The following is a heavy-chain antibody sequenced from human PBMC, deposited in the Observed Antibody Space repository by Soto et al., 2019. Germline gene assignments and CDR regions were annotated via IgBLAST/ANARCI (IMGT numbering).Heavy chain of an antibody. D-gene: IGHD1-26*01. CDR2: ISGSGGST. CDR3: AKDYSGSYVFSG. Sequence: GGSLRLSCAASGFTFSSYSMNWVRQAPGKGLEWVSSISGSGGSTYYADSVKGRFTISRDNSKNTLYLQMNSLRAEDTAVYYCAKDYSGSYVFSGRGQGTLVTVSS. V-gene: IGHV3-23*01. J-gene: IGHJ4*02. CDR1: GFTFSSYS.